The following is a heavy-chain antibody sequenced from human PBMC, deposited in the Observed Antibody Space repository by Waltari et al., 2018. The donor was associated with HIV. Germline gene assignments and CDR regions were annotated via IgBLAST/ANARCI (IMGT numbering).Heavy chain of an antibody. CDR3: AKDVGSSWPPDY. J-gene: IGHJ4*02. CDR2: VRYDGSNK. V-gene: IGHV3-30*02. CDR1: GFTFRSYG. Sequence: QVQLVESGGGVVQPGGSLRLSCAASGFTFRSYGMHWVRQAPGKGLEWVAFVRYDGSNKYYADSVKGRFTISRDNSKNTLYLQMNSLRAEDTAVYYCAKDVGSSWPPDYWGQGTLVTVSS. D-gene: IGHD6-13*01.